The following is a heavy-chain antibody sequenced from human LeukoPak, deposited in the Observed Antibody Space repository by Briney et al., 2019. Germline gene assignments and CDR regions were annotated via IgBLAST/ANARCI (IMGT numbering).Heavy chain of an antibody. CDR2: ISSSGSDI. CDR3: ARDRLSSGCLDN. J-gene: IGHJ1*01. Sequence: GGSLRLSCAASGFTFTIYGMNWVRQAPGKGLEWVSSISSSGSDIYYADSVKGRFTFSRDNAKNLLYLQMNSLRAEDTAVYYCARDRLSSGCLDNWGPGTLLTVSS. CDR1: GFTFTIYG. V-gene: IGHV3-21*01. D-gene: IGHD6-19*01.